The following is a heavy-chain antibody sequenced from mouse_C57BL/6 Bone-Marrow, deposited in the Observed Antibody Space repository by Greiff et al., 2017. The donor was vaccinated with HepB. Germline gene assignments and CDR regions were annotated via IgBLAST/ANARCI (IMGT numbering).Heavy chain of an antibody. J-gene: IGHJ1*03. Sequence: QVQLQQSGAELVRPGASVTLSCKASGYTFTDYEMHWVKQTPVHGLEWIGAIDPETGGTAYNQKFKGKAILTADKSSSTAYMELRSLTSEDSAVYYCTRLEVLRYGWYFDVWGTGTTVTVSS. CDR2: IDPETGGT. CDR1: GYTFTDYE. D-gene: IGHD1-1*01. V-gene: IGHV1-15*01. CDR3: TRLEVLRYGWYFDV.